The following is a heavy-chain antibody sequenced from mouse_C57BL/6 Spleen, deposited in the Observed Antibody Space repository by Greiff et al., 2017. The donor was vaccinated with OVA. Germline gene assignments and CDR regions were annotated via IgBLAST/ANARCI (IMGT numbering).Heavy chain of an antibody. CDR2: IYPSDSET. J-gene: IGHJ3*01. Sequence: QVQLQQPGAELVRPGSSVKLSCKASGYTFTSYWMDWVKQRPGQGLEWIGNIYPSDSETHYNQKFKDKATLTVDKSSSTAYMQLSSLTSEDSAVYYCAIEGYYGNYDWFAYWGQGTLVTVSA. CDR3: AIEGYYGNYDWFAY. V-gene: IGHV1-61*01. D-gene: IGHD2-1*01. CDR1: GYTFTSYW.